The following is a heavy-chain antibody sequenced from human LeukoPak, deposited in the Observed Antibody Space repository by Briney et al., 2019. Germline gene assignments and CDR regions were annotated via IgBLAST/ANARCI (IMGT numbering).Heavy chain of an antibody. J-gene: IGHJ3*02. CDR1: GGSFSGYY. CDR3: AREGSIAVAHDAFDI. Sequence: KPSETLSLTCAVYGGSFSGYYWSWIRQPPGKGLKWIGEINHSGSTNYNPSLKSRVTISVDTSKNQFSLKLSSVTAADTAVYYCAREGSIAVAHDAFDIWGQGTMVTVSS. CDR2: INHSGST. D-gene: IGHD6-19*01. V-gene: IGHV4-34*01.